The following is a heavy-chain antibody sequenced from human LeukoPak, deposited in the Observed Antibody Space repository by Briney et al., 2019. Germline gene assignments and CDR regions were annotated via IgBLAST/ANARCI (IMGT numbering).Heavy chain of an antibody. V-gene: IGHV1-69*04. CDR1: GGTFSSYA. CDR2: IIPILGIV. J-gene: IGHJ6*02. Sequence: SVKASCKASGGTFSSYAISWVRQAPGQGLEWMGRIIPILGIVNYAQKFQGRVTITADKSTSTAYMELSSLRSEDTAVYYCARIERITISRYYYGMDVWGQGTTVTVSS. D-gene: IGHD3-9*01. CDR3: ARIERITISRYYYGMDV.